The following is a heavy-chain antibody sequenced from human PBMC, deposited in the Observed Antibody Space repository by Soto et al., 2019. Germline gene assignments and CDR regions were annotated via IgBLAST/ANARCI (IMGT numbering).Heavy chain of an antibody. J-gene: IGHJ5*02. Sequence: QVQLQQWGAGLLKPSETLSLTCAVYGGSFSGYYWSWIRQPPGKGLEWIGEINHSGSTNYNSSLKSRVTISVDTSTNQFSLKLSSVTAADTAVYYCARRDIVVVVAASNWFDPWGQGTLVTVSS. CDR2: INHSGST. CDR1: GGSFSGYY. CDR3: ARRDIVVVVAASNWFDP. V-gene: IGHV4-34*01. D-gene: IGHD2-15*01.